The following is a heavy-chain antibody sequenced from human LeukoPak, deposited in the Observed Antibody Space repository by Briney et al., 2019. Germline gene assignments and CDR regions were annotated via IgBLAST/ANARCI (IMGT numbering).Heavy chain of an antibody. CDR1: GGTFSSYA. CDR2: IIPIFGTA. V-gene: IGHV1-69*06. CDR3: ARDRDTMVRGAQPNYYYYYMDV. Sequence: SVKVSCKASGGTFSSYAISWVRQAPGQGLEWMGGIIPIFGTANYAQKFQGRVTITADKSTSTAYMELSSLRSEDTAVYYCARDRDTMVRGAQPNYYYYYMDVWGKGTTVTVSS. D-gene: IGHD3-10*01. J-gene: IGHJ6*03.